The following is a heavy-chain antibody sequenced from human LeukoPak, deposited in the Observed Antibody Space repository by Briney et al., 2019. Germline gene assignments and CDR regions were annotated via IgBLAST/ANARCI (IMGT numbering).Heavy chain of an antibody. J-gene: IGHJ4*02. V-gene: IGHV3-21*01. CDR1: GFTFSSYS. Sequence: PGGSLRLSCAASGFTFSSYSMNWVRQAPGKGLEWVSSISSSSSFRYYADSVKGRFTTSRDNAKNSLYLQMNSLRAEDTAVYYCARESSGYFYWGQGTLVTVSS. CDR2: ISSSSSFR. CDR3: ARESSGYFY. D-gene: IGHD3-22*01.